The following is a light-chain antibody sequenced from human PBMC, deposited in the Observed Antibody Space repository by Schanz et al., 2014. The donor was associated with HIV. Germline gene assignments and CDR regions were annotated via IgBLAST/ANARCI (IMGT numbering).Light chain of an antibody. CDR2: AAS. CDR1: QDISTY. V-gene: IGKV1-9*01. CDR3: QQLNSYPFT. Sequence: DIQLSQSPSFLSASVGDRVTVTCRASQDISTYLAWSQQKLGKAPKLLIYAASTLQRGVPLRFSGSGSGTDFTLTINSLQPEDFATYYCQQLNSYPFTFGPGTKVDIK. J-gene: IGKJ3*01.